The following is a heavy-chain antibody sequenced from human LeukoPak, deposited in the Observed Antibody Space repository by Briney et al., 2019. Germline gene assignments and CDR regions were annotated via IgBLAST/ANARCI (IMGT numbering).Heavy chain of an antibody. J-gene: IGHJ5*02. CDR1: GGSISSSSYY. CDR3: ARMVWSTGPHP. D-gene: IGHD3-3*01. Sequence: SETLSLTCTVSGGSISSSSYYWGWIRQPPGKGLEWIGSIYYSGSTYYNPSLKSRVTISVDTSKNQFSLKLSSVTAADTAVYYCARMVWSTGPHPWGQGTLATVSS. CDR2: IYYSGST. V-gene: IGHV4-39*01.